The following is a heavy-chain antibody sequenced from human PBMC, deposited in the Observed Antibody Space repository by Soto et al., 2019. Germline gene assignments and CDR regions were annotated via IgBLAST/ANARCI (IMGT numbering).Heavy chain of an antibody. J-gene: IGHJ4*02. CDR3: ARSPTTWERGNTYGLMQY. CDR2: ISSSGTTI. CDR1: GFTFSDYY. Sequence: QVQLVESGGGLVKPGGSLRLSCAASGFTFSDYYMSWIRQAPGKGLEWVSYISSSGTTIYHADSVKGRFTISRDNAKNSLYLQMNSLRAEDTAVYYCARSPTTWERGNTYGLMQYWGQGTLVTVSS. D-gene: IGHD5-18*01. V-gene: IGHV3-11*01.